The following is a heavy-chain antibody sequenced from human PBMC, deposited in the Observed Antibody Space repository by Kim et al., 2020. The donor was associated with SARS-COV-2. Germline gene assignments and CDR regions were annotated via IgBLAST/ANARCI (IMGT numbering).Heavy chain of an antibody. D-gene: IGHD3-3*01. CDR1: GFTFSSYW. Sequence: GGSLRLSCAASGFTFSSYWMSWVRQAPGKGLEWVANIKQDGSEKYYVDSVKGRFTISRDNAKNSLYLQMNSLRAEDTAVYYCARDYDFWSGNGRGRFPLGMDVWGQGTTVTVSS. J-gene: IGHJ6*02. CDR2: IKQDGSEK. V-gene: IGHV3-7*01. CDR3: ARDYDFWSGNGRGRFPLGMDV.